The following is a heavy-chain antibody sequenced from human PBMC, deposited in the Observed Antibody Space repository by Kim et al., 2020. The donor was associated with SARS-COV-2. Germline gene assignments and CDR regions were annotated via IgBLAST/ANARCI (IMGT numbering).Heavy chain of an antibody. J-gene: IGHJ4*02. V-gene: IGHV3-23*01. CDR3: AKDHESSGWPTFDY. D-gene: IGHD3-22*01. Sequence: YADYVQGRFTVSRDNTKNTLYLQMDNLSVENTALYYCAKDHESSGWPTFDYWGQGPQVTVSS.